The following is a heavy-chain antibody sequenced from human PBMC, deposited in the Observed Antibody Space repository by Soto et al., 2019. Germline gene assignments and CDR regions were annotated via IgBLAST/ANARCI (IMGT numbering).Heavy chain of an antibody. D-gene: IGHD7-27*01. Sequence: EVQLVASGGDLVKPGGSLRLACAGSGFSFRNAWMSWVRQAPGKGPEWIGRIKSESVGGTTDYDAPVKGRFTVSRDDSKNTVYLHMSSLKSEDTAVYYCLGDWLHPWGQGTLVTVSS. J-gene: IGHJ5*02. V-gene: IGHV3-15*05. CDR3: LGDWLHP. CDR1: GFSFRNAW. CDR2: IKSESVGGTT.